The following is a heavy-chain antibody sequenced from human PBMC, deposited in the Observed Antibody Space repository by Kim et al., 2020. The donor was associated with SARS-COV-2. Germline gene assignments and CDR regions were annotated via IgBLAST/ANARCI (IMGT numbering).Heavy chain of an antibody. CDR1: GFDFRTSW. CDR2: IRSDGYDI. D-gene: IGHD3-22*01. Sequence: GGSLRLSCAASGFDFRTSWMHWVRQAPGKGLVWVSRIRSDGYDITYADSVMGRFTISRDNAKNTLYLQMNGLRTEDTAVYYCVKVGDYDSSGYY. CDR3: VKVGDYDSSGYY. J-gene: IGHJ6*01. V-gene: IGHV3-74*03.